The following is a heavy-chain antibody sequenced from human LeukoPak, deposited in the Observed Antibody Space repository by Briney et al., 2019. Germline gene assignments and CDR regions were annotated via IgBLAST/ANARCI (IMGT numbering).Heavy chain of an antibody. Sequence: GPVKVSCKASGYTFTSYYILWVRQAPGQGPEWMGWINPNSGGATYAQSFKGRVTMTRDTSISTAYMELSSLTSDDTAVYYCARDLPKTGYVGAFDIWGQGTMVIVSS. CDR2: INPNSGGA. D-gene: IGHD5-12*01. J-gene: IGHJ3*02. V-gene: IGHV1-2*02. CDR3: ARDLPKTGYVGAFDI. CDR1: GYTFTSYY.